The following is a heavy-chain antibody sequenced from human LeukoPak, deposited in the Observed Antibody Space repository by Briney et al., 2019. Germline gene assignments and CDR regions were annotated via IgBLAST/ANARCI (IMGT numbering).Heavy chain of an antibody. CDR3: AILKDAFDI. CDR1: GFTVSSNY. V-gene: IGHV3-53*01. CDR2: IYSGGSGGRT. Sequence: GGSLRLSCAASGFTVSSNYMSWVRQAPGKGLEWVSVIYSGGSGGRTYYADSVKGRFTVSRDNAKNSLYLQMNSLRAEDTAVYYCAILKDAFDIWGQGTMVTVSS. J-gene: IGHJ3*02.